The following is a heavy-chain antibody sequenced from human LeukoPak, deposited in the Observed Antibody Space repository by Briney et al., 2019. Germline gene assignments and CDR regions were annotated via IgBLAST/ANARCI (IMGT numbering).Heavy chain of an antibody. D-gene: IGHD2-8*02. CDR1: GFTFSSYS. Sequence: PGGSLRLSCAASGFTFSSYSMNWVRQAPGKGLEWVSSISSSSSYIYYADSVKGRFTISRDNAKNSLYLQMNSLRAEDTAVYYCARVSLVYYYGMDVWGQGTTVTASS. CDR2: ISSSSSYI. J-gene: IGHJ6*02. V-gene: IGHV3-21*01. CDR3: ARVSLVYYYGMDV.